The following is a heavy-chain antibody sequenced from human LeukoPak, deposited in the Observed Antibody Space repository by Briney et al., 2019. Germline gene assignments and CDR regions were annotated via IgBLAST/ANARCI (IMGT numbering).Heavy chain of an antibody. D-gene: IGHD6-13*01. V-gene: IGHV3-64*01. CDR2: ISSNGGST. Sequence: GRSLRLSCAASGFTFSSSAMHWVRQAPGKGLEYVLAISSNGGSTYYANSVKGRFTISRDNSKNTLYLQMGSLRAEDMAVYYCARGRTAAVQELDYWGQGTLVTVSS. CDR3: ARGRTAAVQELDY. CDR1: GFTFSSSA. J-gene: IGHJ4*02.